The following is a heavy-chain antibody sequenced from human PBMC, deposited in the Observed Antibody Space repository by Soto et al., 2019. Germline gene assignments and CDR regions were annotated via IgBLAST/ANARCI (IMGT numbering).Heavy chain of an antibody. CDR3: ARNPVSGRTIAGAAEF. CDR1: GKSLSGYY. Sequence: SETLSLTCAVYGKSLSGYYWSWIRQPPGKALEWIGEINHSGNTNYNPSLKSRVTISVDTSKNQLFLNLSSVTAAETAMYYCARNPVSGRTIAGAAEFWGQGTLVTVSS. CDR2: INHSGNT. D-gene: IGHD1-26*01. V-gene: IGHV4-34*01. J-gene: IGHJ4*02.